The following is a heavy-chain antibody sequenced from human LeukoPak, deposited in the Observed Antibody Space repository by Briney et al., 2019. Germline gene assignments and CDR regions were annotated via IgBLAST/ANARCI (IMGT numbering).Heavy chain of an antibody. Sequence: ASVKVSCKASGYTFTSYGISWVRQAPGQGLEWMGWISAYNGNTNYAQKLQGRVTMTTDTSTSTAYMELRSLRSDDTAVYYCARDRVEAKGGVNFDYWGQGTLVTVSS. J-gene: IGHJ4*02. CDR3: ARDRVEAKGGVNFDY. CDR1: GYTFTSYG. CDR2: ISAYNGNT. V-gene: IGHV1-18*01. D-gene: IGHD1-26*01.